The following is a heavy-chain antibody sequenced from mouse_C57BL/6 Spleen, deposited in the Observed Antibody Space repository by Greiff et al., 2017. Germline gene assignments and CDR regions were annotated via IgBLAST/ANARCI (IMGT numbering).Heavy chain of an antibody. CDR1: GFTFTSYW. Sequence: VQLQPPGAELVMPGASVQLSCKASGFTFTSYWMHWVKQRPGPGLEWIGEIDPSDSYTTYNQKFKGKSTLTVDKSSSTAYMQLSSLTSEDSAVYYCARRDYDPAWFAYWGQGTLVTVSA. J-gene: IGHJ3*01. CDR3: ARRDYDPAWFAY. CDR2: IDPSDSYT. D-gene: IGHD2-4*01. V-gene: IGHV1-69*01.